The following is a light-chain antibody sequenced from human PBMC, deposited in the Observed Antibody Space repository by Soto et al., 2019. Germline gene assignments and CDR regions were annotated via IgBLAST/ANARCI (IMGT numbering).Light chain of an antibody. CDR3: QQYYSYPLT. Sequence: DIQMTQSPSSLSASVGDRVTITCQASQDISNYLNWYQQKPGKAPKLLIYDTSNLETGVPSRFSGSGSVTDFTFTISSLQPEDIATYYCQQYYSYPLTFGGGTKVEIK. CDR2: DTS. J-gene: IGKJ4*01. CDR1: QDISNY. V-gene: IGKV1-33*01.